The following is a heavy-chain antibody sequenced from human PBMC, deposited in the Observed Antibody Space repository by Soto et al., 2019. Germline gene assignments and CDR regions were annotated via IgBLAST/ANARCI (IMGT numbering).Heavy chain of an antibody. V-gene: IGHV3-48*02. D-gene: IGHD3-9*01. Sequence: PGGSLRLSCAASGFTFSGYSMNWVRQAPGKGLEWVAYISSRSTSIYYADSVKGRFTISRDDAKNSLFLQMNSLRNEDTAVYYCARDLYSRYFEPRAVDVCGQGTSVTVSS. J-gene: IGHJ6*02. CDR3: ARDLYSRYFEPRAVDV. CDR1: GFTFSGYS. CDR2: ISSRSTSI.